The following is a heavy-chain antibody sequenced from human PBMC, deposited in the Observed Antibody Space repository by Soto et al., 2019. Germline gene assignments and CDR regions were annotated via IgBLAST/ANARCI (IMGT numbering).Heavy chain of an antibody. CDR1: GYSFTSFW. D-gene: IGHD1-26*01. CDR3: VRRSGSWFLFDY. Sequence: GESLKISCKGSGYSFTSFWIAWVRQMPGKGLEWMGIIYPGDSDTRYSPSFQGQVIISADKSISTAYLQWSSLKASDTAMYFCVRRSGSWFLFDYWGQGTPVTVSS. CDR2: IYPGDSDT. J-gene: IGHJ4*02. V-gene: IGHV5-51*01.